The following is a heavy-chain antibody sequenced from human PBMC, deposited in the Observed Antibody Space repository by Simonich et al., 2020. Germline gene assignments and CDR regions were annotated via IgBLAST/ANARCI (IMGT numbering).Heavy chain of an antibody. CDR2: IYYSGST. V-gene: IGHV4-59*08. J-gene: IGHJ4*02. CDR1: GGSICSYY. CDR3: ARLPDY. Sequence: QVQLQESGPGLVKPSETLSLTCTVSGGSICSYYWSWIRQPPGKGLEWIGYIYYSGSTNYNTPLKSRVTISVDTSKNQFSLKLSSVTAADTAVYYCARLPDYWGQGTLVTVSS.